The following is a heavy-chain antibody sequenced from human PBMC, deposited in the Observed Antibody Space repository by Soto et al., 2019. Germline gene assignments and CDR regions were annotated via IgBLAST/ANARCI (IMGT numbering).Heavy chain of an antibody. Sequence: QVQLQESGPGLVKPSETLSLTCTVSGDSISSYYWNWIRQPPGKGLEWIGYIYYSGSTNYNPSLKSRVTISVDTSKNQFSLQLSSVTAADTAMYYCAREGEGYGRFDPWGQGTLVTVS. CDR1: GDSISSYY. CDR3: AREGEGYGRFDP. J-gene: IGHJ5*02. CDR2: IYYSGST. V-gene: IGHV4-59*01. D-gene: IGHD5-12*01.